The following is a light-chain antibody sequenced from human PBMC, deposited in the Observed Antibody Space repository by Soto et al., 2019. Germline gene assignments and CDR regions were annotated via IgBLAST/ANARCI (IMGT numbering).Light chain of an antibody. CDR1: QSISSW. V-gene: IGKV1-5*03. CDR2: KAS. J-gene: IGKJ4*01. CDR3: QQYNRYPLT. Sequence: DIQMTQSPSTLSASVGDRVTITCRASQSISSWLAWYQQKPGKAPTLLIYKASSLESGVPSRFSGSGSGTEFTLTISSLQPDDFATYYCQQYNRYPLTFGGGTKVEIK.